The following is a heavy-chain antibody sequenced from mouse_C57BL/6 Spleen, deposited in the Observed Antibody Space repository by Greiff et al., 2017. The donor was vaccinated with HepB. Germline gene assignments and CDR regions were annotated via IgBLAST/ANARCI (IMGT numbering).Heavy chain of an antibody. J-gene: IGHJ2*01. CDR2: INPNNGGT. CDR3: ARSLYLFDY. CDR1: GYTFTDYY. Sequence: VQLQQSGPELVKPGASVKISCKASGYTFTDYYMNWVKQSHGKSLEWIGDINPNNGGTSYNQKFKGKATLTVDKSSSTAYMELRSLTSEDSAVYYCARSLYLFDYWGQGTTLTVSS. V-gene: IGHV1-26*01. D-gene: IGHD2-3*01.